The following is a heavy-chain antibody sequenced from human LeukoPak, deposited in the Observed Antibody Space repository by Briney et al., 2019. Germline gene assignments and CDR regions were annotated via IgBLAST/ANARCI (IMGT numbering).Heavy chain of an antibody. CDR3: ARGQYSSSSGPYYYYYGMDV. V-gene: IGHV4-34*01. CDR1: GGSFSGYY. D-gene: IGHD6-6*01. Sequence: PSETLSLTCAVYGGSFSGYYWSWIRQPPGKGLEWIGEINRSGSTNYNPSLKSRVTISVDTSKNQFSLKLSSVTAADTAVYYCARGQYSSSSGPYYYYYGMDVWGQGTTVTVSS. CDR2: INRSGST. J-gene: IGHJ6*02.